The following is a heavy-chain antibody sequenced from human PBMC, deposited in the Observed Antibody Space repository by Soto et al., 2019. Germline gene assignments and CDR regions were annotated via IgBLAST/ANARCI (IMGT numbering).Heavy chain of an antibody. Sequence: GSLRLSCAASGFTFSSYGMHWVRQAPGKGLEWVAVISYDGSNKYYADSVKGRFTISRDNSKNTLYLQMNSLRAEDTAVYYCAKGRRVFVVVITPVDYWGQGTLVTVSS. CDR2: ISYDGSNK. D-gene: IGHD3-22*01. V-gene: IGHV3-30*18. CDR1: GFTFSSYG. CDR3: AKGRRVFVVVITPVDY. J-gene: IGHJ4*02.